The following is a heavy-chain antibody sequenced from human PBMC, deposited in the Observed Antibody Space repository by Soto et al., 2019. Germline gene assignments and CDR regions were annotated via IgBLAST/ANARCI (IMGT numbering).Heavy chain of an antibody. J-gene: IGHJ4*02. D-gene: IGHD2-15*01. CDR1: AYTFSNYG. V-gene: IGHV1-18*01. Sequence: QVQLVQSGAEVKRPGASVKVSCKASAYTFSNYGITWVRQAPGLGLEWMGWISADNGNTNYAENLQGRVTMTTDTFTSTAYMELRSLSSDDTAVYYCARVTSSCWFIDEMDYWGQGTLVTVSS. CDR3: ARVTSSCWFIDEMDY. CDR2: ISADNGNT.